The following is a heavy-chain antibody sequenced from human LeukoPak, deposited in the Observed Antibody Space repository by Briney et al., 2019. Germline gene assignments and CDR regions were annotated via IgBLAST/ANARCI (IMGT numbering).Heavy chain of an antibody. J-gene: IGHJ4*02. D-gene: IGHD2-21*02. V-gene: IGHV3-30-3*01. Sequence: GGSLRLSCAASGFTFSSYAMHWVRQAPGMGLEWVAVISYDGSNKYYADSVKGRSTISRDNSKNTLYLQMNSLRAEDTAVYYCARPATVVVTATPFSYWGQGTLVTVSS. CDR3: ARPATVVVTATPFSY. CDR1: GFTFSSYA. CDR2: ISYDGSNK.